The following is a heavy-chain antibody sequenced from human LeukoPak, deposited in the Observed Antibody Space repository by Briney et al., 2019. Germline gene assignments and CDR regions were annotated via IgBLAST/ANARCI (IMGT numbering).Heavy chain of an antibody. CDR1: GFSVSSYG. Sequence: GSLRLSCAVSGFSVSSYGMSWVRQAPGKGLEWVSAITVSGDTTYYADSVKGWFIISRDNSKNTLYLQMNSLRAEDTAVYYCAQGYSSGWFPYWGQGTLVTVSS. J-gene: IGHJ4*02. D-gene: IGHD6-19*01. CDR3: AQGYSSGWFPY. V-gene: IGHV3-23*01. CDR2: ITVSGDTT.